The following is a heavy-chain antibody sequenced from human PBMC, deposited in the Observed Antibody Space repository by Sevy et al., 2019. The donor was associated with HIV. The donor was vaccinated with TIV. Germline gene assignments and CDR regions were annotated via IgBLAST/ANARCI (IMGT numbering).Heavy chain of an antibody. Sequence: GGSLRLSCVAPGFKFNGHGIHWVRQAPGKGLQWVAGIQHDGDNKNYADSVKGRFSISGYQSKNTVFLQMNTMTTEATAVYYCARDYEVNNWRVVGAFDMWGLGTMVTVSS. J-gene: IGHJ3*02. D-gene: IGHD3-3*01. V-gene: IGHV3-30*14. CDR2: IQHDGDNK. CDR3: ARDYEVNNWRVVGAFDM. CDR1: GFKFNGHG.